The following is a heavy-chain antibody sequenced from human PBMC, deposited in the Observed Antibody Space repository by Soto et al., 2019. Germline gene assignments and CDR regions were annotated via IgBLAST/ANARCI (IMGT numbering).Heavy chain of an antibody. Sequence: EVQLVESGGGLVQPGGSLRLSCAASGFTFSSYEMNWVRQAPGKGLEWVSYISSSGSTIYYADSVKGRFTISRDNAKNSLYLQMNSLRPEDTAVYYCARDKGPNYDILTGYSYYYYRYGMDVWGHGTTVTVSS. CDR1: GFTFSSYE. V-gene: IGHV3-48*03. D-gene: IGHD3-9*01. CDR3: ARDKGPNYDILTGYSYYYYRYGMDV. CDR2: ISSSGSTI. J-gene: IGHJ6*02.